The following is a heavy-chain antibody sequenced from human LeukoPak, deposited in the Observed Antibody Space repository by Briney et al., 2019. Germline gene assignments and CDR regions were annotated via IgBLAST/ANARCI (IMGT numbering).Heavy chain of an antibody. V-gene: IGHV3-23*01. J-gene: IGHJ4*02. Sequence: GGSLRLSCAASGFTFSSYAMSWVRQAPGKGLEWVSAISESGGNTFYAASVKGRFTISRDNSKNTLYLQMNSLRVEDTAVYYCARGSLVGASTPYWGQGTLVTVSS. CDR2: ISESGGNT. CDR3: ARGSLVGASTPY. D-gene: IGHD1-26*01. CDR1: GFTFSSYA.